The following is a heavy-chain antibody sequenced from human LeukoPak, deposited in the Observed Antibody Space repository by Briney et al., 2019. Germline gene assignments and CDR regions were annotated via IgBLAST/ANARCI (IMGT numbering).Heavy chain of an antibody. D-gene: IGHD3-3*01. CDR3: TTSSGAVTTLSPSFGH. CDR2: IKSEIDGGTT. J-gene: IGHJ4*02. V-gene: IGHV3-15*01. Sequence: PGGSLRLSCTASGFTFSSAWMNWVRQAPWKGLEWVGRIKSEIDGGTTDYVAPVKGRFTISRDDSKNTLYLQMNGLISEDTAVYYCTTSSGAVTTLSPSFGHWGQGTLVTVSS. CDR1: GFTFSSAW.